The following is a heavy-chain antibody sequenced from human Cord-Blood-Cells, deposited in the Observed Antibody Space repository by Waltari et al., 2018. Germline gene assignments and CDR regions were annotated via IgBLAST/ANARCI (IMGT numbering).Heavy chain of an antibody. Sequence: QVQLVQSGAEVKKPGASVKVSCKASGYTFTGYYMHWVRPAPGPGVEWMGRINPNSGGTNYAQKFQGRVTMTRDTSISTAYMELSRLRSDDTAVYYCARDPRSYSSSSWYFDLWGRGTLVTVSS. J-gene: IGHJ2*01. V-gene: IGHV1-2*06. CDR3: ARDPRSYSSSSWYFDL. CDR1: GYTFTGYY. D-gene: IGHD6-6*01. CDR2: INPNSGGT.